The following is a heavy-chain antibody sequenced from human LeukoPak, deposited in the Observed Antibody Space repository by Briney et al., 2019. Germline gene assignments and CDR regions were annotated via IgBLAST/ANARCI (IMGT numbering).Heavy chain of an antibody. CDR3: ARDLGLYSGSYPRFDP. Sequence: KPSETLSLTCAVYGGSFSGYYWSWIRQPPGKGLEWIGYIYYSGSTNYNPSLKSRVTISVDTSKNQFSLKLSSVTAADTAVYYRARDLGLYSGSYPRFDPWGQGTLVTVSS. D-gene: IGHD1-26*01. J-gene: IGHJ5*02. CDR1: GGSFSGYY. V-gene: IGHV4-59*01. CDR2: IYYSGST.